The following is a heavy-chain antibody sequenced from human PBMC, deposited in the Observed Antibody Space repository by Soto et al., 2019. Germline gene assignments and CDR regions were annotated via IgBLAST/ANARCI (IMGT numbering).Heavy chain of an antibody. CDR2: INHSGST. CDR1: GVSFSGYY. D-gene: IGHD3-22*01. V-gene: IGHV4-34*01. CDR3: ASYDSSGYYGPY. Sequence: SETLSLTCAVYGVSFSGYYWIWIRQPPGKGLEWIGEINHSGSTYYNPSLKSRVTISVDTSKNQSSLKLSSVTAADTAVYYCASYDSSGYYGPYWGQGTLVTVSS. J-gene: IGHJ4*02.